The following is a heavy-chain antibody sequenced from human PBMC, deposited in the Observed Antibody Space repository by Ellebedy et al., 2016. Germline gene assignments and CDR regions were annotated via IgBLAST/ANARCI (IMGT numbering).Heavy chain of an antibody. CDR2: IWNDGSNK. CDR1: GFTFNDYA. J-gene: IGHJ4*02. CDR3: ARGGASSLPFDY. D-gene: IGHD1-26*01. Sequence: GESLKISXVGSGFTFNDYAMHWVRQAPGKGLEWVAVIWNDGSNKDYAASVKGRFTISRDDSKNTLYLQMNSLRGEDTAVYYCARGGASSLPFDYWGQGTLVTVSS. V-gene: IGHV3-33*08.